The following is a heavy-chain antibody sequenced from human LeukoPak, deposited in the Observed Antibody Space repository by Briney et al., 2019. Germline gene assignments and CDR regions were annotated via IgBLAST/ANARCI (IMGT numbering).Heavy chain of an antibody. CDR3: ASSPWGSGWYYFDY. D-gene: IGHD6-19*01. Sequence: SETLSLTCTVSGGSISSYYWSWIRQPPGKGLGWIGYIYYSGSTNYNPSLKSRVTISVDTSKNQFSLKLSSVTAADTAVYYCASSPWGSGWYYFDYWGQGTLVTVSS. J-gene: IGHJ4*02. CDR1: GGSISSYY. CDR2: IYYSGST. V-gene: IGHV4-59*01.